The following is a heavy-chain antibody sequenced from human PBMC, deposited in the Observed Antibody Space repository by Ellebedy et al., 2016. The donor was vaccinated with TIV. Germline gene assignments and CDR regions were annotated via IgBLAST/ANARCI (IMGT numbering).Heavy chain of an antibody. J-gene: IGHJ3*01. CDR3: ARSRGFSYGNDAFDL. CDR1: GFTFEDFA. CDR2: INWSGATF. V-gene: IGHV3-9*03. Sequence: PGGSLRLSCVVSGFTFEDFAFNWVRQAPGKGLEWVSGINWSGATFGHADSVKGRFTISRDNAKNTLYLQMDSLRVDDMALYFCARSRGFSYGNDAFDLWGQGTVVIVSS. D-gene: IGHD5-18*01.